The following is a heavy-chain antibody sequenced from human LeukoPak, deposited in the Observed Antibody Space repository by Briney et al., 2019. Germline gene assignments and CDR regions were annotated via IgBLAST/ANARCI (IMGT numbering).Heavy chain of an antibody. CDR3: ARNSSPYYYYYYMDV. V-gene: IGHV4-34*01. D-gene: IGHD4-23*01. Sequence: SETLSLTCAVYGGSFSGYYWSWIRQPTGKGLEWTGEINHSGSTNYNPSLKSRVTISVDTSRNQFSLKLSSVTAADTAMYYCARNSSPYYYYYYMDVWGKGTTVTVSS. CDR1: GGSFSGYY. CDR2: INHSGST. J-gene: IGHJ6*03.